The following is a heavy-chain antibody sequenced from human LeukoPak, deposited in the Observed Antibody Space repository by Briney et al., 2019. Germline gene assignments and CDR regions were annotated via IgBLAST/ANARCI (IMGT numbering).Heavy chain of an antibody. CDR2: IYYSGST. CDR1: GGSISSYY. Sequence: SETLSHPCTVSGGSISSYYCSWIRQPPGKGLGWIGYIYYSGSTNYNPSLKSRVTISVDTSKNQFSLKLSSVTAADTAVYYCARHFGDYYDSSGYPLYYYGMDVWGRGAAVAVSS. CDR3: ARHFGDYYDSSGYPLYYYGMDV. J-gene: IGHJ6*02. V-gene: IGHV4-59*08. D-gene: IGHD3-22*01.